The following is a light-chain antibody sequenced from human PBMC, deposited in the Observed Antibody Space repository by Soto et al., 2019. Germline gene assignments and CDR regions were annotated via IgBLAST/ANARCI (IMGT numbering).Light chain of an antibody. CDR3: QQYGSSPLT. Sequence: EIVLTQSPVTLSLSPGERATLSCRASESVSYNYLAWYQKSAGQAPRLVIYGASSRASAVPDRFSGSGSGADFTLTISRLEPEDFAVYYCQQYGSSPLTFGGGTKVEIK. CDR1: ESVSYNY. V-gene: IGKV3-20*01. J-gene: IGKJ4*01. CDR2: GAS.